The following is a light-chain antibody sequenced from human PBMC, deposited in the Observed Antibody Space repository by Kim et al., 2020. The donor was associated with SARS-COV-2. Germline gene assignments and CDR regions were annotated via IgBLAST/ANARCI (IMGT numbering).Light chain of an antibody. V-gene: IGKV1-8*01. Sequence: SASTGDRVTITCRASQGISSYLAWYQQKPGKAPKFLIYAASTLQSGVPSRFSGSGSGTDFTLTITCLQSEDFATYYCQQYYSHPPTFGQGTKLEI. CDR1: QGISSY. CDR3: QQYYSHPPT. CDR2: AAS. J-gene: IGKJ1*01.